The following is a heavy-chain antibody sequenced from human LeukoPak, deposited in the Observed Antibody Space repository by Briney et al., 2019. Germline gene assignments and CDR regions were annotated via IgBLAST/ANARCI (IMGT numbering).Heavy chain of an antibody. Sequence: GSLRLSCAASGFTFSTYSMNWVRQAPGKGLEWVSSIISSSSYIYYADSVKGRFTISRDNAKNSLYLQMNSLRAEDTAVYYCARDPQYCSGGSCYSFDYWGQGTLVTVSS. CDR1: GFTFSTYS. J-gene: IGHJ4*02. D-gene: IGHD2-15*01. CDR2: IISSSSYI. CDR3: ARDPQYCSGGSCYSFDY. V-gene: IGHV3-21*01.